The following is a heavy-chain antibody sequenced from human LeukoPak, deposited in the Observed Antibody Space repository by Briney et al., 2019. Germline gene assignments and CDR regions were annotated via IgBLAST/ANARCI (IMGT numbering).Heavy chain of an antibody. CDR2: IKQDGSEK. CDR3: ARGFGRP. CDR1: GLTFSSYW. V-gene: IGHV3-7*01. D-gene: IGHD3/OR15-3a*01. Sequence: GGSLRLSCAASGLTFSSYWMSWVRQAPGKGLEWVANIKQDGSEKYYVDSVKGRFTISRDNAKNSLYLQVNSLRAEDTAVYYCARGFGRPWGQGTLVTVSS. J-gene: IGHJ4*02.